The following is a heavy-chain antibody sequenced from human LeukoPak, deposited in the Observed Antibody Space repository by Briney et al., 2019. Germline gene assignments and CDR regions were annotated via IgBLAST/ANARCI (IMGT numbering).Heavy chain of an antibody. CDR1: GGSVSSGSYY. J-gene: IGHJ4*02. V-gene: IGHV4-61*01. CDR3: ARSGSSGTRDY. CDR2: IYYSGST. Sequence: NPSETLSLTCTVSGGSVSSGSYYWSWIRQPPGKGLEWIGYIYYSGSTNYNPSLKSRVTISVDTSKNQFSLKLSSVTAADTAVYYCARSGSSGTRDYWGQGTLVTVSS. D-gene: IGHD6-6*01.